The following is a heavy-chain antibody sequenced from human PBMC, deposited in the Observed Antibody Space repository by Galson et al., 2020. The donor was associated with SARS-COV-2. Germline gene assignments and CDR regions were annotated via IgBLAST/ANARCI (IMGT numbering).Heavy chain of an antibody. CDR1: GYTLTELS. Sequence: ASVKVSCKVSGYTLTELSMHWVRQAPGKELEWMGGFDPEDGETIYAQKFQGRFTMTEDTSTDTAYMELSSLRSEDTAVYYCATRPAITWVYWFDPWGQGTLVTVSS. V-gene: IGHV1-24*01. CDR3: ATRPAITWVYWFDP. D-gene: IGHD3-10*01. CDR2: FDPEDGET. J-gene: IGHJ5*02.